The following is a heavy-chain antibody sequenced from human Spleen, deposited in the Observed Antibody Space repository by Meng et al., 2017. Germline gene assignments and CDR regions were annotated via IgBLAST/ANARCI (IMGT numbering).Heavy chain of an antibody. D-gene: IGHD3-10*01. J-gene: IGHJ4*02. CDR2: FVNYRDT. Sequence: QVQLVQSGAEVKKPGASVKVSCKASGYTFINYGVVWVRQAPGQGLEWMGWFVNYRDTYPAPKFQHRVTMTTDTLTNTVFMELRSLTPDDTAVYYCVRGTPGRSYCDYWGQGTLVTVSS. V-gene: IGHV1-18*01. CDR3: VRGTPGRSYCDY. CDR1: GYTFINYG.